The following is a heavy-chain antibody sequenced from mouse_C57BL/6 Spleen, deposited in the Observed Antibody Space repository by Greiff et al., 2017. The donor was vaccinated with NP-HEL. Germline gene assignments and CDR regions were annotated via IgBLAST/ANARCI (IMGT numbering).Heavy chain of an antibody. V-gene: IGHV1-62-2*01. Sequence: QVQLKESGAELVKPGASVKLSCKASGYTFTEYTIHWVKQRSGQGLEWIGWFYPGSGSIKYNEKFKDKATLTADKSSSTVYMELSRLTSEDSAVYFCARHEKDYDGYISWFAYWGQGTLVTVSA. D-gene: IGHD2-3*01. CDR2: FYPGSGSI. CDR1: GYTFTEYT. CDR3: ARHEKDYDGYISWFAY. J-gene: IGHJ3*01.